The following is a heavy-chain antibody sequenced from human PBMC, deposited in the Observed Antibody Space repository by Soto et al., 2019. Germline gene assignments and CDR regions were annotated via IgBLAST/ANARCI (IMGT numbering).Heavy chain of an antibody. V-gene: IGHV1-69*13. D-gene: IGHD4-17*01. CDR2: IIPIFGTA. CDR3: ARGPATVTQDYYYYYGMDV. CDR1: GGTFSSYA. J-gene: IGHJ6*02. Sequence: SVKVSCKASGGTFSSYAISWVRQAPGLGLEWMGGIIPIFGTANYAQKFQGRVTITADESTSTAYMELSSLRSEDTAVYYCARGPATVTQDYYYYYGMDVWGQGTTVTSP.